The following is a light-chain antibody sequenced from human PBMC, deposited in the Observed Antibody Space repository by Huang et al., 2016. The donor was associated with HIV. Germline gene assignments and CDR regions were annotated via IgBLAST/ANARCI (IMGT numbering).Light chain of an antibody. CDR2: DAS. Sequence: STRAWSLGEWATRSVRAHPLIATNFAWEHRKPGQAPRLLSYDASTSACGLPCRFSGRGSGTELTLTVSGLHSEDVAIYYCQQYHNWPYSFGQGTKLEIK. J-gene: IGKJ2*03. CDR1: PLIATN. V-gene: IGKV3-15*01. CDR3: QQYHNWPYS.